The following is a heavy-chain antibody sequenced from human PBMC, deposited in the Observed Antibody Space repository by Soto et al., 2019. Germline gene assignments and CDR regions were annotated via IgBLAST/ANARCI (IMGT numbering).Heavy chain of an antibody. D-gene: IGHD6-13*01. Sequence: GGSLRLSCAASGFTFSSYAMSWVRQAPGKGLEWVSAISGSGGSTYYVDSVKGRFTISRDNSKNTLYLQMNSLRAEDTAVYYCAKEQKDSSSWSELNYWVQGTLVTVSS. CDR3: AKEQKDSSSWSELNY. CDR2: ISGSGGST. CDR1: GFTFSSYA. V-gene: IGHV3-23*01. J-gene: IGHJ4*02.